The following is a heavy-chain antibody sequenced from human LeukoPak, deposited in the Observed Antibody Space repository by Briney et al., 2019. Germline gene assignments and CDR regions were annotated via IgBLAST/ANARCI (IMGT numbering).Heavy chain of an antibody. V-gene: IGHV3-21*01. Sequence: PGGSLRLSCAASGFTFSSYSMNWVRQAPGEGLEWVSSISSSSSYIYYADSVKGRFTISRDNAKNSLYLQMNSLRAEDTAVYYCASSRHYYGSGLGSWFDPWGQGTLVTVSS. J-gene: IGHJ5*02. D-gene: IGHD3-10*01. CDR2: ISSSSSYI. CDR1: GFTFSSYS. CDR3: ASSRHYYGSGLGSWFDP.